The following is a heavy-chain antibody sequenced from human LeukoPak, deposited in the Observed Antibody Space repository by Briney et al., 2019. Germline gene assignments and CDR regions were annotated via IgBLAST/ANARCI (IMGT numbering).Heavy chain of an antibody. D-gene: IGHD3-9*01. CDR2: IYPADSTA. Sequence: GESLKISCKASGYSFTTYWIGWVRQVPGKGLEWVGIIYPADSTAKYSPSFQGQVTISVDKSISTAYLQWSSLKASDTAMYYCARLHPTQYYDIPFDPWGQGTLVTVSS. V-gene: IGHV5-51*01. CDR3: ARLHPTQYYDIPFDP. J-gene: IGHJ5*02. CDR1: GYSFTTYW.